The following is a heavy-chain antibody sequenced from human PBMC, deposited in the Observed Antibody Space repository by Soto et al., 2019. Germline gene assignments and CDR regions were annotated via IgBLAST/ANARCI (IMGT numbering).Heavy chain of an antibody. CDR1: GGSISSGGYS. CDR3: VRVPDR. CDR2: IYHSGST. J-gene: IGHJ5*02. Sequence: SEILSLTCAVSGGSISSGGYSWSWIRQPPGKGLEWIGYIYHSGSTYYNPSLKSRVTISVDRSKNQFSLKLSSVTAADTAVYYCVRVPDRWGQGTLVTVSS. D-gene: IGHD2-2*01. V-gene: IGHV4-30-2*01.